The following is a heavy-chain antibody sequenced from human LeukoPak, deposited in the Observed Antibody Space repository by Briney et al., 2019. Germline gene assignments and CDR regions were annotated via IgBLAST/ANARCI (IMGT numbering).Heavy chain of an antibody. CDR3: ARDRSTMVRGENFAFDI. CDR2: INPNSGGI. V-gene: IGHV1-2*02. Sequence: ASAKVSCKASGYTFSDYYLHWVRQAPGQALEWMGWINPNSGGINYAQRFQGSVTVTRDTSLSTAYMELSRLRSDDTAVYYCARDRSTMVRGENFAFDIWGQGTMVTVSS. J-gene: IGHJ3*02. CDR1: GYTFSDYY. D-gene: IGHD3-10*01.